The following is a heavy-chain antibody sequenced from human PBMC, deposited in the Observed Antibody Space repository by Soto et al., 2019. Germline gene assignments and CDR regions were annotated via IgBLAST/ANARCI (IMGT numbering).Heavy chain of an antibody. J-gene: IGHJ4*02. CDR1: GGSINSYY. V-gene: IGHV4-59*12. Sequence: SETLSLTCSVSGGSINSYYWSWIRQPPGKGLEWIGYIYYSGSTNYNPSLKSRVTISVDTSKNQFSLKLSSVTAAGTAAYYCAREYHFLGIAAAGTDYWGQGTLVTVSS. D-gene: IGHD6-13*01. CDR3: AREYHFLGIAAAGTDY. CDR2: IYYSGST.